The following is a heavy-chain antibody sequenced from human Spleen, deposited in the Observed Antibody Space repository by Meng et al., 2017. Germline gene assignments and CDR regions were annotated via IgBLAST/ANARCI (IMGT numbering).Heavy chain of an antibody. CDR3: AVYYDTSGHYPGAFDI. V-gene: IGHV4-39*01. D-gene: IGHD3-22*01. CDR1: GGSISSSSYF. CDR2: VYYTGNT. J-gene: IGHJ3*02. Sequence: QVQLQESGPGLLKPSGTLSLTCTVSGGSISSSSYFWGWVRQPPGKGLEWIGTVYYTGNTYYNPSLKSRVTISVDTSKNQFSLNLRSVTAADTAVYHCAVYYDTSGHYPGAFDIWGQGTMVTVSS.